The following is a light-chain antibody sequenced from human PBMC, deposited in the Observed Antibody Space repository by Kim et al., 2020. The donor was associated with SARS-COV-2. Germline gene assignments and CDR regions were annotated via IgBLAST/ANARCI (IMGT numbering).Light chain of an antibody. CDR1: SSDVGGYNY. V-gene: IGLV2-8*01. CDR3: SSYAGSNNVV. Sequence: GQSVTLSRTGTSSDVGGYNYVSWYQQHPGKAPKLMIYEVSKRPSGVPDRFSGSKSGNTASLTVSGLQAEDEADYYCSSYAGSNNVVFGGGTQLTVL. CDR2: EVS. J-gene: IGLJ2*01.